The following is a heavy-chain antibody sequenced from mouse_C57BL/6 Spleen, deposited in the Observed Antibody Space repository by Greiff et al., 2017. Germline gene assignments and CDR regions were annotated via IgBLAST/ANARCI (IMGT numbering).Heavy chain of an antibody. CDR3: ARGNYYDYDLAWFAY. CDR1: GYSFTDYN. V-gene: IGHV1-39*01. CDR2: INPNYGTT. J-gene: IGHJ3*01. D-gene: IGHD2-4*01. Sequence: VQLQQSGPELVKPGASVKISCKASGYSFTDYNMNWVKQSNGKSLEWIGVINPNYGTTSYNQKFKGKATLTVDQSSSTAYMQLNSLTSEDSAVYYCARGNYYDYDLAWFAYWGQGTLVTVSA.